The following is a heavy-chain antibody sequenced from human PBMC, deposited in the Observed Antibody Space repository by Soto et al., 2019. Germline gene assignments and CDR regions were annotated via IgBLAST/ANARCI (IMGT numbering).Heavy chain of an antibody. V-gene: IGHV1-3*01. CDR3: ARDYVKLGRDV. CDR1: GSTFTAIT. D-gene: IGHD3-10*02. CDR2: IHAGSDNT. Sequence: QVQFVQSGAEVKEPGASVKVSCKASGSTFTAITLHWVRQAPGQRLEWMGCIHAGSDNTEYSQKFQDRLTITRDTSASIVYMELSSLRSEDTALYYCARDYVKLGRDVWGQGTTVTVSS. J-gene: IGHJ6*02.